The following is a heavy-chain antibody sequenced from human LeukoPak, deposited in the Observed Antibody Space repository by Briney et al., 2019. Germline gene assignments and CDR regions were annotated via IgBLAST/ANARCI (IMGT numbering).Heavy chain of an antibody. V-gene: IGHV4-61*02. J-gene: IGHJ4*02. Sequence: SQTLSLTCTISGGSISSGTYYWSWIRQPAGKGLEWIGRIYSSGCTNYNPSLESRVTMSIDTSKNQFSLELTSVTAADTAVYYCAKGGRGMAVPEFDHWGQGTLVTVSS. D-gene: IGHD6-19*01. CDR1: GGSISSGTYY. CDR2: IYSSGCT. CDR3: AKGGRGMAVPEFDH.